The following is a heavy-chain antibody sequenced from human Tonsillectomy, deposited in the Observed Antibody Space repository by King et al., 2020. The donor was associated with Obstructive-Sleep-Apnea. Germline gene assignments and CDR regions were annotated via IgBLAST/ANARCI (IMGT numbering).Heavy chain of an antibody. Sequence: VQLQQSGPGLVKPSQTLSLTCAISGDSVSSYSAAWNWIRQSPSRGLEWLGRTYYRSKWYNDYAVSVKSRMTINPDTSKNQFSLQLNSVTPEATAVYYCARVAYSIGWAPGGFDYWGQGTLVTVSS. CDR2: TYYRSKWYN. CDR1: GDSVSSYSAA. D-gene: IGHD6-19*01. V-gene: IGHV6-1*01. J-gene: IGHJ4*02. CDR3: ARVAYSIGWAPGGFDY.